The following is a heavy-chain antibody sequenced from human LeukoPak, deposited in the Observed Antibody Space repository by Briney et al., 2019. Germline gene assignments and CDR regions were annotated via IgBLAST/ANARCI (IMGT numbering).Heavy chain of an antibody. CDR1: GGSVSSSTYY. J-gene: IGHJ4*02. D-gene: IGHD3-9*01. V-gene: IGHV4-39*01. CDR2: IYYTGSS. Sequence: SETLSLTCAVSGGSVSSSTYYWGWIRQPPGKGLEWIGSIYYTGSSYYNPSLKSRVTMSVDTSRNQFSLKMNSVTAADTAVYYCARLSKGRYFDYIFDFWGQGTLLTVSS. CDR3: ARLSKGRYFDYIFDF.